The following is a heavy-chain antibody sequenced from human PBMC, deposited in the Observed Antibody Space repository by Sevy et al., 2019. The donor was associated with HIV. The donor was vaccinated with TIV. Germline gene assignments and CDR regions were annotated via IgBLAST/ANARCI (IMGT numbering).Heavy chain of an antibody. CDR2: IYYSGST. Sequence: SETLSLTCTVSGGSISSYYWSWIRQPPGKGLEWIGYIYYSGSTNYNPSLKSRVTISVDTSKNQFSLKLSSVTAADTAVYYCARDLRDYYDSSGYYVSGMDVWGQGTTVTVSS. J-gene: IGHJ6*02. CDR1: GGSISSYY. D-gene: IGHD3-22*01. CDR3: ARDLRDYYDSSGYYVSGMDV. V-gene: IGHV4-59*01.